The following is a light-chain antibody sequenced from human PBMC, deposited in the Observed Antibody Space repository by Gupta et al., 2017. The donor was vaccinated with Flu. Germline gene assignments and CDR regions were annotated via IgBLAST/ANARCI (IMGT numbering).Light chain of an antibody. CDR3: QQYDNWLSLT. J-gene: IGKJ4*01. V-gene: IGKV3-15*01. CDR1: QSVSSN. Sequence: EIVMTQSPATLSVSPGERATLSCRASQSVSSNLAWYQQKPGQAPRLLIYGASTRATGIPARFSGSGCGKEFTLTISSRQSEDFAVYYCQQYDNWLSLTFGGGTKVEIK. CDR2: GAS.